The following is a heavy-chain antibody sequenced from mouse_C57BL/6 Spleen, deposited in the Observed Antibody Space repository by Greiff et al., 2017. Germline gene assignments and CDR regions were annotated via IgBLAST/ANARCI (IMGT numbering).Heavy chain of an antibody. CDR1: GFTFSNYW. CDR3: TIYDGYDYFDY. V-gene: IGHV6-3*01. Sequence: EVKLMESGGGLVQPGGSMKLSCVASGFTFSNYWMNWVRQSPEKGLEWVAQIRLKSDNYATHYAESVKGRFTISRDDSKRSVYLQMNNLRAEDTGIYYCTIYDGYDYFDYWGQGTTLTVSS. D-gene: IGHD2-3*01. CDR2: IRLKSDNYAT. J-gene: IGHJ2*01.